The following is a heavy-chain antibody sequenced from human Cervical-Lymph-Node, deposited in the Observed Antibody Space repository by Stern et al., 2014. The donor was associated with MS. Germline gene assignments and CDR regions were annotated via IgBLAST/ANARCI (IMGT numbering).Heavy chain of an antibody. D-gene: IGHD1/OR15-1a*01. Sequence: QLVESGGGLVQPGRSLRLSCAASGFTFDDYAMHWVRQAPGKGLEWVSGISWNSGAIVYADSMKGRFTISRDNAKNSLYLQMNSLRLDDTALYYCAKAGASGTPDSPTYYFDYWGQGALVTVSS. CDR2: ISWNSGAI. CDR3: AKAGASGTPDSPTYYFDY. V-gene: IGHV3-9*01. CDR1: GFTFDDYA. J-gene: IGHJ4*02.